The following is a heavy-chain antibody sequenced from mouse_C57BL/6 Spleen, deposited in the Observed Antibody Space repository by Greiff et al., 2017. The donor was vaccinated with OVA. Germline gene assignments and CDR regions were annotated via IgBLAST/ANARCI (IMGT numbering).Heavy chain of an antibody. CDR2: IDPSDSYT. V-gene: IGHV1-69*01. J-gene: IGHJ2*01. CDR1: GYTFTSYW. CDR3: AREWLRRGFDY. Sequence: QVQLKQPGAELVMPGASVKLSCKASGYTFTSYWMHWVKQRPGQGLEWIGEIDPSDSYTNYNQKFKGKSTLTVDKSSSTAYMQLSSLTSEDSAVYYCAREWLRRGFDYWGQGTTLTVSS. D-gene: IGHD2-2*01.